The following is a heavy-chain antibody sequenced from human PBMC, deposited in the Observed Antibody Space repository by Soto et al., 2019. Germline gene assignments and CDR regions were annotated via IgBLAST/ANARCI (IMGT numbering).Heavy chain of an antibody. J-gene: IGHJ5*02. CDR3: ARGWIYGTGTYFFT. D-gene: IGHD3-10*01. Sequence: QVQLQESGPGLAKPSQTLSLTCTVSGGSISSGGYHWSWIRQHPGKGLEWIGYIYYSGTTYSNPSLKSRVTMSVDTSKNQFSLKLNSVTAADTDVYYCARGWIYGTGTYFFTWGQGTLVTVSS. CDR2: IYYSGTT. V-gene: IGHV4-31*03. CDR1: GGSISSGGYH.